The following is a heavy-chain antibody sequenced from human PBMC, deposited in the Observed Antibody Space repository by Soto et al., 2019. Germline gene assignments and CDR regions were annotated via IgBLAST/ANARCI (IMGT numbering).Heavy chain of an antibody. CDR1: GFTFSTYT. D-gene: IGHD2-21*02. V-gene: IGHV3-23*01. Sequence: DVQLLESGGDLIQPGGSLRLSCAASGFTFSTYTMRWVRQAPGKGLEWVSTISSSGADTYYADSVKGRFTISRDNSKNPLYLQMNSLRAEDTAIYYGAKKMSTCPTAAFDIWGQGTMVTVSS. CDR2: ISSSGADT. CDR3: AKKMSTCPTAAFDI. J-gene: IGHJ3*02.